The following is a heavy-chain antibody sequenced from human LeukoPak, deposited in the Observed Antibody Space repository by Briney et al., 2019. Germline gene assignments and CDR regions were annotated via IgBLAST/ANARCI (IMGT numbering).Heavy chain of an antibody. CDR2: VYPGDSDT. CDR3: ARHLNQLLIDY. CDR1: GYRFTNYW. Sequence: GGPLEISFKGSGYRFTNYWIGWGRPVPGKGRGWMGMVYPGDSDTRYSPSFQGQVTISADKSISTAYLQWSSLKASDTAMYYCARHLNQLLIDYWGQGTLVTVSS. V-gene: IGHV5-51*01. J-gene: IGHJ4*02. D-gene: IGHD2-2*01.